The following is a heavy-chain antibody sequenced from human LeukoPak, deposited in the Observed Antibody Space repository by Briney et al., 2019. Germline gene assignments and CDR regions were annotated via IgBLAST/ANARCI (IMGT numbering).Heavy chain of an antibody. D-gene: IGHD6-19*01. J-gene: IGHJ5*02. Sequence: GASVKVSCKXSGYTFTGYYMHWVRQAPGQGLEWMGWINPNSGGTNYAQKVQGRVTMTRDTSISTAYMELSRLRSDDTAVYYCARAVAGTHWVFDPWGQGTLVTVSS. CDR1: GYTFTGYY. CDR3: ARAVAGTHWVFDP. V-gene: IGHV1-2*02. CDR2: INPNSGGT.